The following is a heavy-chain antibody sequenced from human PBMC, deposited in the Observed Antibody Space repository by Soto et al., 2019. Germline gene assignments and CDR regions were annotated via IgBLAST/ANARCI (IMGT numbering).Heavy chain of an antibody. J-gene: IGHJ4*02. V-gene: IGHV4-34*01. D-gene: IGHD4-4*01. CDR3: ARSRNYYFDY. CDR2: INHSGST. Sequence: SETLSLTCAVYGGSFSGYYWSWIRQPPGKGLEWIGEINHSGSTNYNPSLKSRVTISVDTSKNQFSLKLSSVTAADTAVYYCARSRNYYFDYWGQGTLVTVSS. CDR1: GGSFSGYY.